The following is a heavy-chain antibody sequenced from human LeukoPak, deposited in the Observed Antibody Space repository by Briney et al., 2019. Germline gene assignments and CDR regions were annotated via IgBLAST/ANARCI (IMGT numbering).Heavy chain of an antibody. CDR3: AKNSGNYFYDAFDI. CDR1: GFSFSDYS. V-gene: IGHV3-48*01. Sequence: GGSLRLSCVASGFSFSDYSMNWVRQIPGKGLEWISYITSRSSFTYFADSVKGRFTVSRDNSKNTLYLQMNSLRAEDTAVYYCAKNSGNYFYDAFDIWGQGTMVTASS. CDR2: ITSRSSFT. D-gene: IGHD1-26*01. J-gene: IGHJ3*02.